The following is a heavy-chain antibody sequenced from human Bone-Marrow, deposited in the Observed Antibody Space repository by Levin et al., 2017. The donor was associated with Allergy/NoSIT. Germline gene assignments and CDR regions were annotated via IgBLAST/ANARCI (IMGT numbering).Heavy chain of an antibody. D-gene: IGHD4-23*01. CDR1: GGSITTYY. CDR2: IYYSGST. Sequence: PSETLSLTCTVSGGSITTYYWSWIRQPPGKGLEWIGYIYYSGSTHYNPFFKSRVTTSVDTSKNQVSLRLSSVTAADTAVYFCARGEPGVNWYFDLWGRGTLVTVSS. CDR3: ARGEPGVNWYFDL. J-gene: IGHJ2*01. V-gene: IGHV4-59*01.